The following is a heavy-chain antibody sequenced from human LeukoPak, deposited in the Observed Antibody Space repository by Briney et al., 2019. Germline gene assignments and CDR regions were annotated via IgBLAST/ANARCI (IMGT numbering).Heavy chain of an antibody. V-gene: IGHV3-7*01. CDR2: INQDGSDK. Sequence: GGSLRLSCAASGFTSSSYWMGWVRQAPGKGLEWVANINQDGSDKYYVDSVKGRFTISRDNAKNSLYLQMDSLRAEDTAVYYCAKRDLYYDSSGYHPGGIDYWGQGTLVTVSS. CDR1: GFTSSSYW. D-gene: IGHD3-22*01. J-gene: IGHJ4*02. CDR3: AKRDLYYDSSGYHPGGIDY.